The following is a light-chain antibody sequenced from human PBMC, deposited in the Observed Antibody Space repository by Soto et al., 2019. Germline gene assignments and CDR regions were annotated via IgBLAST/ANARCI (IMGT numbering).Light chain of an antibody. CDR3: QQFSSYPLT. V-gene: IGKV3-20*01. CDR2: DAS. J-gene: IGKJ4*01. Sequence: EFVLTQSPGTLSLSPGERATLSCGASQTVRNNYLAWYQQKPGQAPRLLIYDASSRATGIPDRFSGGGYGTDFNLTISRLETEDFAVYYCQQFSSYPLTFGGGTKVDIK. CDR1: QTVRNNY.